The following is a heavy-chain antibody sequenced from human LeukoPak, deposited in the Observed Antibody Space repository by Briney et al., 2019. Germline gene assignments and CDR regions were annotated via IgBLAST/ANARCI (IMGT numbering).Heavy chain of an antibody. V-gene: IGHV1-46*01. CDR1: GYTFTSYD. D-gene: IGHD6-19*01. CDR3: AREWGLRLAVNPKGMDV. J-gene: IGHJ6*02. Sequence: ASVKVSCKAPGYTFTSYDIHWVRQAPGQGLEWMGIVHPSTGSTSFTQKFQGRVTMTSDTSTRTVYMELSSLRSEDTAVYYCAREWGLRLAVNPKGMDVWGQGTTVIVSS. CDR2: VHPSTGST.